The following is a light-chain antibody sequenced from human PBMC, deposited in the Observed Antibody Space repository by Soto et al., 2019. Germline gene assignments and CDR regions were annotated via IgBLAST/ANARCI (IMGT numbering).Light chain of an antibody. CDR3: AAWDDSLNGVV. Sequence: QSVLTQPPSASGTPGLRVTISCSGSSSNIGSNTVNWYQQLPGTAPKLLIYSNNQRPSGVPDRFSGSKSGTSASLAISGLQSEDEADSYCAAWDDSLNGVVFGGGTEVTVL. CDR2: SNN. CDR1: SSNIGSNT. V-gene: IGLV1-44*01. J-gene: IGLJ2*01.